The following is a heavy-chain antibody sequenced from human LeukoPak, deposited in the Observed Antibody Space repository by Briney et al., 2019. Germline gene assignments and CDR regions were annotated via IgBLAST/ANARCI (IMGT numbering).Heavy chain of an antibody. D-gene: IGHD3-10*01. CDR3: ARDRVVRGPTEFGYFDY. Sequence: GGSLRLSCAASGFTFSSYSMNWVRQAPGKGLEWVSSISSSSSYRYYADSVKGRFTISRDNAKNSLYLQMNSLRAEDTAVYYCARDRVVRGPTEFGYFDYWGQGTLVTVSS. CDR1: GFTFSSYS. J-gene: IGHJ4*02. CDR2: ISSSSSYR. V-gene: IGHV3-21*01.